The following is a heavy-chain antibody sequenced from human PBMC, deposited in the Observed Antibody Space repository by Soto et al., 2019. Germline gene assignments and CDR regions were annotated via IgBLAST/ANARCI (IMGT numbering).Heavy chain of an antibody. D-gene: IGHD3-22*01. CDR3: ARHFYDDSSGSPFEY. CDR1: GYSFTSYW. J-gene: IGHJ4*02. V-gene: IGHV5-51*01. Sequence: PGESLKISCKGSGYSFTSYWIGWVRQMPGRGLEWMGIIYPGDSDIRYSPSFQGQVTISVDKSISTAYLQWSSLKASDTAMYYCARHFYDDSSGSPFEYWGQGTLVTVSS. CDR2: IYPGDSDI.